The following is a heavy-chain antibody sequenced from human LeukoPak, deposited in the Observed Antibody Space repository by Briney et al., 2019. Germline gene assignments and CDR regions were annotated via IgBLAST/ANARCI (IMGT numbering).Heavy chain of an antibody. D-gene: IGHD6-13*01. V-gene: IGHV3-43*02. Sequence: GGSLRLSCAASGFTFDDYAMHWVSQVPGKGLEWVALISGDGFSTYYADSVKGRFTISRDNSKNCLYLQMNSLRSEDTALYYCGEDFSSSWYIDYWGHGTLVAVSS. CDR3: GEDFSSSWYIDY. CDR2: ISGDGFST. CDR1: GFTFDDYA. J-gene: IGHJ4*01.